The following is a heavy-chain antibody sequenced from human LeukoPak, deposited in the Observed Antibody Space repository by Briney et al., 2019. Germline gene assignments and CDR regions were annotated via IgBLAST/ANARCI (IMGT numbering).Heavy chain of an antibody. Sequence: GASVKVSCKASGYTLNTYGINWVRQAPGQGLEWMGWISAFNGNTNYAQKLQDRVTMTTDTSTSKAYMEVRSLRSDDTAVYFCATGVRWDFDYWGQGALVTVSS. CDR2: ISAFNGNT. CDR1: GYTLNTYG. CDR3: ATGVRWDFDY. V-gene: IGHV1-18*01. J-gene: IGHJ4*02. D-gene: IGHD4-23*01.